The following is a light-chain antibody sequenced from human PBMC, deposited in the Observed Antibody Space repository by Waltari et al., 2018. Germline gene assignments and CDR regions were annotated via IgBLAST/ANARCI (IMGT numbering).Light chain of an antibody. CDR2: DDS. V-gene: IGLV3-21*02. Sequence: SLVLTQPPSVSVAPGQTATITCGGNNLGPESVHWYQHKPGQAPVLVVHDDSDRFTGIPERFSGSKSGDTATLTIDRVEAGDEADYYCQVWDSNGDHCVVFGGGTKLTVL. CDR1: NLGPES. J-gene: IGLJ2*01. CDR3: QVWDSNGDHCVV.